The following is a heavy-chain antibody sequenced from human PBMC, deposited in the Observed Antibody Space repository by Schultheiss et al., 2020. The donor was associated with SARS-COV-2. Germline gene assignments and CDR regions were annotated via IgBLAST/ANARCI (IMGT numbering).Heavy chain of an antibody. Sequence: SETLSLTCTVSGGSISSSSYYWSWIRQHPGKGLEWIGYIYYSGSTNYNPSLKSRVTISVDTSKNQFSLKLSSVTAADTAVYYCARHVVAAGPSFDYWGQGTLVTVSS. V-gene: IGHV4-61*05. CDR1: GGSISSSSYY. D-gene: IGHD6-6*01. J-gene: IGHJ4*02. CDR2: IYYSGST. CDR3: ARHVVAAGPSFDY.